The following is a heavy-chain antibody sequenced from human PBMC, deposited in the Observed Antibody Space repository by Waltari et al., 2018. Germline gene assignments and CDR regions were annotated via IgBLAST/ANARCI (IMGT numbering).Heavy chain of an antibody. CDR3: TSHYYDNDAYYDVY. V-gene: IGHV3-74*01. CDR1: GFMFIGYW. Sequence: EVLRVESGGGLIQPGGSLLLSCTASGFMFIGYWMHWVREAPGEGLVWGERIRTDGGITDYADSVKGLFTISRDNAKNTLYLQMSSLRDEDTAMYFCTSHYYDNDAYYDVYWGQGTLVTVSS. J-gene: IGHJ4*02. D-gene: IGHD3-22*01. CDR2: IRTDGGIT.